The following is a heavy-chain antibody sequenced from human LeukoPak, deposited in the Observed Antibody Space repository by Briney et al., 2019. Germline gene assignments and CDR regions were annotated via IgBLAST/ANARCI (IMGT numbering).Heavy chain of an antibody. J-gene: IGHJ5*02. D-gene: IGHD5-12*01. CDR3: ARDLNGYSGYDVGGNWFDP. Sequence: ASVKVSCKASGYTFTGYYMHWVRQAPGQGLEWMGWINPNSGGTNYAQKFQGRVTMTRDTSISTAYMELSRLRSDDTAVYYCARDLNGYSGYDVGGNWFDPWGQGTLVTVS. V-gene: IGHV1-2*02. CDR1: GYTFTGYY. CDR2: INPNSGGT.